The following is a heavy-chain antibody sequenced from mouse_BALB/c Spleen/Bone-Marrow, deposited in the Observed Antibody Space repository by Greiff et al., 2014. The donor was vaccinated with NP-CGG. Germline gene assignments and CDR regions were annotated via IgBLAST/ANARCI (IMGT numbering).Heavy chain of an antibody. V-gene: IGHV1-54*01. CDR3: ARRDYSFAY. Sequence: QVQLQQSGAELVRPGTSVKVSCKASGYAFTNYLIEWVKQRPGQGLEWIGVINPGSGGTNYNEKFKGKATLNADKSSSTAYMQLSSLTSDDSAVYFCARRDYSFAYWGQGTLVTVSA. CDR2: INPGSGGT. J-gene: IGHJ3*01. CDR1: GYAFTNYL. D-gene: IGHD2-13*01.